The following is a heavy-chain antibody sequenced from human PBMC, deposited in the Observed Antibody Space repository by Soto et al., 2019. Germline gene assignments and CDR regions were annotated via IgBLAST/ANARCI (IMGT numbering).Heavy chain of an antibody. Sequence: QVSLVQSGAEVKKAGSSVKVSCKASEGTFSSYGISWVRQAPGQGLEWMGGIIPIYETVTYAQRFQGRLTISADESTGTAYMELSSLRPDDTAVYYCARELVVTATCLDPWGQGTLVTVSS. D-gene: IGHD2-21*02. V-gene: IGHV1-69*01. CDR2: IIPIYETV. CDR1: EGTFSSYG. J-gene: IGHJ5*02. CDR3: ARELVVTATCLDP.